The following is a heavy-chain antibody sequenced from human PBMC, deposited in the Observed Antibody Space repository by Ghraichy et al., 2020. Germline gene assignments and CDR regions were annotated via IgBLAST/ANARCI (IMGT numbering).Heavy chain of an antibody. D-gene: IGHD6-13*01. CDR3: ARDPTHPPRYSSSNIS. Sequence: GGSLRLSCAASGFTFSSYWMSWVRQAPGKGLEWVANIKQDGSEKYYVDSVKGRFTISRDNAKNSLYLQMNSLRAEDTAVYYCARDPTHPPRYSSSNISWGQGTLVTVSS. CDR1: GFTFSSYW. J-gene: IGHJ5*02. CDR2: IKQDGSEK. V-gene: IGHV3-7*01.